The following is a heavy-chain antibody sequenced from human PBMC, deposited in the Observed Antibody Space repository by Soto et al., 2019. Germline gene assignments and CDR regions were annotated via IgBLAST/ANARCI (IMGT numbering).Heavy chain of an antibody. J-gene: IGHJ4*02. V-gene: IGHV1-69*13. Sequence: ASVKVSCKASGGTFSSYAISWVRQAPGQGLEWMGGIIPIFGTANYAQKFQGRVTITADESTSTAYMELSSLRSEDTAVYYCACFQNHYDSSGYYPYWGQGTLVTVSS. CDR3: ACFQNHYDSSGYYPY. D-gene: IGHD3-22*01. CDR2: IIPIFGTA. CDR1: GGTFSSYA.